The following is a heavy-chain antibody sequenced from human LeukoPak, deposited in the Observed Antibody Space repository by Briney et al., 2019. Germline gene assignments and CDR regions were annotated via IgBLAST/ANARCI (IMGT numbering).Heavy chain of an antibody. CDR2: ISGSGGSK. Sequence: GGSLRLSCAASGFTFSSYAMNWVRQAPGRGLEWVSTISGSGGSKHYADSVEGRFTISRDNSKNTLYLQMNSLRAEDTAVYYCAKDFYSGLRTPDAFDIWGQGTMVTVSS. CDR3: AKDFYSGLRTPDAFDI. CDR1: GFTFSSYA. D-gene: IGHD6-19*01. J-gene: IGHJ3*02. V-gene: IGHV3-23*01.